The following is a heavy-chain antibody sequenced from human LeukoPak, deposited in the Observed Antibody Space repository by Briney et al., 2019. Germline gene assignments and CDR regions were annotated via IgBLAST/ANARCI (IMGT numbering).Heavy chain of an antibody. J-gene: IGHJ5*02. V-gene: IGHV1-2*02. CDR1: GSSFTVYY. CDR2: FNPNSGGT. CDR3: ARADRLDGGPYLIGP. D-gene: IGHD2-21*01. Sequence: AAVNVCCTSSGSSFTVYYMHWVRHAHGQGLEWMGWFNPNSGGTSSAQKFQGRVTMTRDTSITTVYMEVSWLTSDDTAIYYCARADRLDGGPYLIGPWGQGTLVTVSS.